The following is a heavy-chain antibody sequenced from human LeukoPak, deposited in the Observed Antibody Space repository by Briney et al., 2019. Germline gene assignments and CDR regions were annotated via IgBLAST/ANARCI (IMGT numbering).Heavy chain of an antibody. CDR2: IYYSGST. Sequence: SETLSLTCTVSGGSISTYYWSWIRQPPGKGLEWIGYIYYSGSTNYNPSLKSRVTISRDASKNQFSLKLSSVTAADTAVYYCARDDSYYDSSGYYHGGYYWGQGTPVTVSS. J-gene: IGHJ4*02. D-gene: IGHD3-22*01. CDR3: ARDDSYYDSSGYYHGGYY. CDR1: GGSISTYY. V-gene: IGHV4-59*01.